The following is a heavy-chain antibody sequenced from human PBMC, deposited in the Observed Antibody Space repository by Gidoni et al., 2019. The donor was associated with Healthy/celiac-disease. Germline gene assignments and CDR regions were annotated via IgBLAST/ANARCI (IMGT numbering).Heavy chain of an antibody. Sequence: QVQLQQWGAGLLKPSATLSPTCAVSGGSFSGYYWSWIRQPPGKGLEWIGEINHSGSTNYNPSLKSRVTISVDTSKNQFSLKLSSVTAADTAVYYCAREYSSSSFDYWGQGTLVTVSS. V-gene: IGHV4-34*01. D-gene: IGHD6-6*01. CDR3: AREYSSSSFDY. CDR1: GGSFSGYY. CDR2: INHSGST. J-gene: IGHJ4*02.